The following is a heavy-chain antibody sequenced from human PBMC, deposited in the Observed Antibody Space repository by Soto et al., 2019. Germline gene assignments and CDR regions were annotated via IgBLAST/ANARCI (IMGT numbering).Heavy chain of an antibody. Sequence: PSETLSLTCAVYGGSFSGYYWSWIRQPPVNGLEWIGEINHSGSTNYNPSLKSRVTISVDTSNNQFSLKLTSVTAADTAVYYCARTHMVRGVIYFDYWGQGILVTVSS. J-gene: IGHJ4*02. CDR3: ARTHMVRGVIYFDY. CDR2: INHSGST. D-gene: IGHD3-10*01. V-gene: IGHV4-34*01. CDR1: GGSFSGYY.